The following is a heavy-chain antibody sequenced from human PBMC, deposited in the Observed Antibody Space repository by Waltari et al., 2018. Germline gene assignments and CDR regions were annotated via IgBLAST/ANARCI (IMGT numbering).Heavy chain of an antibody. CDR1: GGTFSSYA. Sequence: QVQLVQSGAEVKKPGSSVKVSCKASGGTFSSYAISWVRQAPGQGLEWMGGFDPEDVEKSYAQKVQGIVTRTEDTSTDTAYMELSSLRSEDTAVYYCATTGFVAAGGRYYMDVWGKGTTVTVSS. V-gene: IGHV1-69*14. CDR3: ATTGFVAAGGRYYMDV. D-gene: IGHD6-13*01. J-gene: IGHJ6*03. CDR2: FDPEDVEK.